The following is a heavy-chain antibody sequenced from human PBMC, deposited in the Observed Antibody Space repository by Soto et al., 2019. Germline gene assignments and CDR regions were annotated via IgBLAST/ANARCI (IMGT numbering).Heavy chain of an antibody. CDR1: GYTFTDYG. CDR2: ISTYNGNT. J-gene: IGHJ4*02. CDR3: AREEGISDWHAFDY. D-gene: IGHD6-19*01. Sequence: GASVKVSCKASGYTFTDYGISWVRRAPGQGLEWMGWISTYNGNTIYAQKIQGRVTMTTDTSTSTAYVELRSLRSDDTAVYYCAREEGISDWHAFDYWGQGTLVTVSS. V-gene: IGHV1-18*04.